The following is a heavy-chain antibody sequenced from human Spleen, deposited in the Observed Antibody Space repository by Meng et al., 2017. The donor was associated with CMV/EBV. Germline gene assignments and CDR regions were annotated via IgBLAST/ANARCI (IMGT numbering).Heavy chain of an antibody. CDR2: IYCDDDK. J-gene: IGHJ4*02. D-gene: IGHD6-6*01. CDR3: ALALYSSSIDY. Sequence: QITSKESGPTLVKPTRTLTLTCTFSGFSLSTSGVGVGWIRQPPGKALEWLAIIYCDDDKRYSPSLKSRLTITKDTSKNQVVLTMTNMDPVDTATYYCALALYSSSIDYWGQGTLVTVSS. V-gene: IGHV2-5*02. CDR1: GFSLSTSGVG.